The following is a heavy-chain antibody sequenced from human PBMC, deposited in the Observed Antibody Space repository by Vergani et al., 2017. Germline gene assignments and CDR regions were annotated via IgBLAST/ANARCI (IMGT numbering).Heavy chain of an antibody. Sequence: QVQLVESGGGVVQPGGSLRLSCAASGFTFSDYYMSWIRQAPGKGLEWGSYISSSGSTIYYADSVKGRFTISRDNAKNSLYLQMNSLRAEDTAVYYCARDRYYGRIPKNDYWGQGTLVTVSS. CDR3: ARDRYYGRIPKNDY. V-gene: IGHV3-11*01. D-gene: IGHD3-10*01. CDR2: ISSSGSTI. J-gene: IGHJ4*02. CDR1: GFTFSDYY.